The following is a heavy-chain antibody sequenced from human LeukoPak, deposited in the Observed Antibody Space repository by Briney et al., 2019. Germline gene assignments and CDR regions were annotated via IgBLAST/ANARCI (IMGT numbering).Heavy chain of an antibody. CDR3: ARNTAGYYRDSSGYPNWFDP. CDR2: IYHSGST. V-gene: IGHV4-38-2*02. J-gene: IGHJ5*02. D-gene: IGHD3-22*01. Sequence: SETLSLTCTVSDYSISSNYYWGWIRQPPGKGLEWIASIYHSGSTYYNPSLKSRVTISVDTSKNQFSLKLRSVTAADTAVYYCARNTAGYYRDSSGYPNWFDPWGQGTLVTVSS. CDR1: DYSISSNYY.